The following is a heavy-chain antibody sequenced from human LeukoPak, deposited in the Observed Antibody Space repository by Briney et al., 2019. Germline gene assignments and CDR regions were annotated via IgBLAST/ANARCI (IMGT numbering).Heavy chain of an antibody. Sequence: PSETLSLTCTVSGGSTSSYYWSWIRQPAGKGLEWIGRIYTSGSTNYNPSLKSRVTMSVDTSENQFSLKLSSVTAADTAVYYCARENPAAPTLDYWGQGTLVTVSS. CDR3: ARENPAAPTLDY. CDR2: IYTSGST. CDR1: GGSTSSYY. V-gene: IGHV4-4*07. D-gene: IGHD6-6*01. J-gene: IGHJ4*02.